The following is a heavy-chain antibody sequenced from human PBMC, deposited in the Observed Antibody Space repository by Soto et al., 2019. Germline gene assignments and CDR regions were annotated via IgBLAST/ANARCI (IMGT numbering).Heavy chain of an antibody. CDR2: IYPGDSDT. Sequence: PGESLKISCKGSGYSFTSYWIGWVRQMPGKGLEWMGIIYPGDSDTRYSPSFQGQVTISADKSISTAYLQWSSLKASDTAMYYCATGRMYYDILTGYSPDAFDIWGQGTMVTVPS. D-gene: IGHD3-9*01. CDR3: ATGRMYYDILTGYSPDAFDI. CDR1: GYSFTSYW. V-gene: IGHV5-51*01. J-gene: IGHJ3*02.